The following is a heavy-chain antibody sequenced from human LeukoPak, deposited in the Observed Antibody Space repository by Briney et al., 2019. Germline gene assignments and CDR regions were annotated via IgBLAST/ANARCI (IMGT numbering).Heavy chain of an antibody. CDR1: GYTFTTYY. CDR3: AREPNPIAAAAYYFDY. V-gene: IGHV1-46*01. J-gene: IGHJ4*02. Sequence: ASVKVSCKAFGYTFTTYYMHWVRQAPGQGLEWMGIINPSGGSTSYAQRFQGRVTMTRDTSTSTVYMELSSLRSEDTAVYYCAREPNPIAAAAYYFDYWGQGTLVTVSS. CDR2: INPSGGST. D-gene: IGHD6-13*01.